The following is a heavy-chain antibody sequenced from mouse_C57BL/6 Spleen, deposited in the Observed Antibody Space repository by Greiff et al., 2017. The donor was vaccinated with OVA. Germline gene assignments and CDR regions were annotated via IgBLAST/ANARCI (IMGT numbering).Heavy chain of an antibody. CDR1: GFTFSDYG. CDR3: ASSSAYYLDY. CDR2: ISSGSSTI. V-gene: IGHV5-17*01. Sequence: EVQVVESGGGLVKPGGSLKLSCAASGFTFSDYGMHWVRQAPEKGLEWVAYISSGSSTIYYADTVKGRFTISRDNAKNTLFLQMTSLRSEDTAMYYCASSSAYYLDYWGQGTTLTVSS. J-gene: IGHJ2*01. D-gene: IGHD1-1*01.